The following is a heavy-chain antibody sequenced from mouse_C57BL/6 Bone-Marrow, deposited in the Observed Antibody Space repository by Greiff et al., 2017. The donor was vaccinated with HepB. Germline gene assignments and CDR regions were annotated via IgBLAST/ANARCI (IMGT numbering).Heavy chain of an antibody. CDR3: FYYSNSYAMDY. CDR1: GYTFTSYW. CDR2: IHPNSGST. V-gene: IGHV1-64*01. Sequence: QVQLQQSGAELVKPGASVKLSCKASGYTFTSYWMHWVKQRPGQGLEWIGMIHPNSGSTNYNEKFKSKATLTVDKSSSTAYMQLSSLTSEDSAVYSCFYYSNSYAMDYWGQGTSVTVSS. J-gene: IGHJ4*01. D-gene: IGHD2-5*01.